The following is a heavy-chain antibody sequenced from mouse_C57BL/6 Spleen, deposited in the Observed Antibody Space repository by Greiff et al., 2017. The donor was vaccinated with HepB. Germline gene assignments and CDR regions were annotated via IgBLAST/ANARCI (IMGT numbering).Heavy chain of an antibody. CDR1: GFTFSNYW. J-gene: IGHJ3*01. CDR2: IRLKSDNYAT. CDR3: TDYGSSLAY. V-gene: IGHV6-3*01. D-gene: IGHD1-1*01. Sequence: EVQLQESGGGLVQPGGSMKLSCVASGFTFSNYWMNWVRQSPEKGLEWVAQIRLKSDNYATHYAESVKGRFTISRDDSKSSVYLQMNNLRAEDTGMYYCTDYGSSLAYWGQGTLVTVSA.